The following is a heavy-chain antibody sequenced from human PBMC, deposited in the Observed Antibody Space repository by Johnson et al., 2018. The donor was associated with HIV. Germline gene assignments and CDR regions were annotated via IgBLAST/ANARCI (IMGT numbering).Heavy chain of an antibody. D-gene: IGHD3-22*01. CDR2: IYSGGST. CDR1: GFTFSSYG. V-gene: IGHV3-NL1*01. J-gene: IGHJ3*02. Sequence: QVQLVESGGGLVQPGGSLRLSCAASGFTFSSYGMHWVRQAPGKGLEWVSVIYSGGSTYYADSVKGRFTISRDNSKNTLYLQMNSLRAEDTAVYYCARDERAKYYYDSSVPGTFDAFDIWGQGTMVTVSS. CDR3: ARDERAKYYYDSSVPGTFDAFDI.